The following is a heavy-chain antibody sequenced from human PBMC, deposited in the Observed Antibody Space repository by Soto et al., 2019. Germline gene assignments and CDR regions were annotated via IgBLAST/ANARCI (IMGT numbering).Heavy chain of an antibody. D-gene: IGHD3-22*01. Sequence: GGSLRLSCAASGFTFSSYAMSWVRQAPGKGLEWVSAISGSGGSTYYADSVKGRFTISRDNSKNTLYLQMNSLRAEDTAVYYCAKTHWGGGYYDSSGYLVLFFDYWGQGTLVTVSS. CDR3: AKTHWGGGYYDSSGYLVLFFDY. J-gene: IGHJ4*02. CDR2: ISGSGGST. CDR1: GFTFSSYA. V-gene: IGHV3-23*01.